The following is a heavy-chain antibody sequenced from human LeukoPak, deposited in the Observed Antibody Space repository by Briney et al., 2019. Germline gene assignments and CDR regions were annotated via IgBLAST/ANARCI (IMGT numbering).Heavy chain of an antibody. CDR1: GFTFSSYA. CDR2: ISGSGGST. Sequence: RGSLRLSCAASGFTFSSYAMSWVRQAPGKGLEWVSAISGSGGSTYYADSVKGRFTISRDNSKNTLYLQMNSLRTEDTAVYYCAKSGDSSGYYYQFDYWGQGTLVTVSS. D-gene: IGHD3-22*01. V-gene: IGHV3-23*01. J-gene: IGHJ4*02. CDR3: AKSGDSSGYYYQFDY.